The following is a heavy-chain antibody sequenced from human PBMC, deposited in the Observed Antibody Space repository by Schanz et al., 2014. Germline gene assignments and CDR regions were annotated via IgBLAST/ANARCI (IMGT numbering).Heavy chain of an antibody. CDR1: CLTNSSYA. D-gene: IGHD5-12*01. CDR2: ISGSGGST. J-gene: IGHJ4*02. CDR3: ARKVVATIGGYYEN. V-gene: IGHV3-23*04. Sequence: EVQLVESGGGLVKDYFPERISYAVFCLTNSSYAMSWVRQAPGKGLEWVSAISGSGGSTYYADSVKGRFTISRDNSKNTLYLQMNSLRAEDTAVHYCARKVVATIGGYYENWGQGMLVIVSA.